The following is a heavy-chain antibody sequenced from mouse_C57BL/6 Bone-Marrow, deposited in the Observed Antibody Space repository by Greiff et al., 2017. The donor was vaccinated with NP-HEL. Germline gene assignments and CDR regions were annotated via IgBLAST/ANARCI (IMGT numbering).Heavy chain of an antibody. CDR2: ISSGRSTI. J-gene: IGHJ1*03. D-gene: IGHD1-1*01. CDR3: ARRDYYGSSYVGYFDV. CDR1: GFTFSDYG. V-gene: IGHV5-17*01. Sequence: EVHLVESGGGLVKPGGSLKLSCAASGFTFSDYGMHWVRQAPEKGLEWVAYISSGRSTIYYADTVKGRFTISRDNAKNTLFLQMTSLRSEDTAMYYCARRDYYGSSYVGYFDVWGTGTTVTVSS.